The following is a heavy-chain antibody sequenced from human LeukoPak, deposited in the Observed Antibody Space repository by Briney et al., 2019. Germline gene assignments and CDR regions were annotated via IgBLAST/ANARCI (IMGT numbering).Heavy chain of an antibody. CDR2: INPNSGGT. CDR1: GCTFTGYY. D-gene: IGHD3-3*01. CDR3: AREEGITIFGAASNWFDP. Sequence: ASVKVSCKASGCTFTGYYMHWVRQAPGQGLEWMGWINPNSGGTNYAQKFQGRVTMTRDTSISTAYMELSRLRSDDTAVYYCAREEGITIFGAASNWFDPWGQGTLVTVSS. J-gene: IGHJ5*02. V-gene: IGHV1-2*02.